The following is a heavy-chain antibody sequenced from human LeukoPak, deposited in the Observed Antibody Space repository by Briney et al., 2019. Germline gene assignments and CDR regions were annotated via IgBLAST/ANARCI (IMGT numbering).Heavy chain of an antibody. CDR1: GFTLSSYW. CDR2: IKQDESEK. CDR3: ARDKIEGPTKLDY. V-gene: IGHV3-7*01. J-gene: IGHJ4*02. Sequence: PGGSLRLSCAASGFTLSSYWMSWVRQAPGKGLEWVANIKQDESEKYYVDSVKGRFTISRDNAKNSLYLQMNSLRAEDTAVYYCARDKIEGPTKLDYWGQGILVTVSS. D-gene: IGHD1-1*01.